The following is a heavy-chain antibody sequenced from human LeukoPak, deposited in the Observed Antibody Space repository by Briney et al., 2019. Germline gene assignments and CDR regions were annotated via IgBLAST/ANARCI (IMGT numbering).Heavy chain of an antibody. CDR1: GFTFSTYS. Sequence: GGSLRLSCVASGFTFSTYSMNWVRQAPGKELEWVANIKEHGGETYYLDSVRGRFTISRDNAKNSLYLQMNSPRAEDTAVYYCAKQDYWGQGTLVTVSS. J-gene: IGHJ4*02. V-gene: IGHV3-7*01. CDR2: IKEHGGET. CDR3: AKQDY.